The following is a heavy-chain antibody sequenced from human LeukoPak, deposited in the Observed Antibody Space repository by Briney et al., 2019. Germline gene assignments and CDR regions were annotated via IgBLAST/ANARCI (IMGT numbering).Heavy chain of an antibody. D-gene: IGHD3-3*01. J-gene: IGHJ4*02. CDR3: ARFGVVSGRGFDY. Sequence: ASVKVSCKASGYTFTSYAMHWVRQAPGQRLEWMGWINAGNGNTKYSQEFQGRVTITRDTSTSTAYMELRSLRSDDTAVYYCARFGVVSGRGFDYWGQGTLVTVSS. CDR2: INAGNGNT. CDR1: GYTFTSYA. V-gene: IGHV1-3*01.